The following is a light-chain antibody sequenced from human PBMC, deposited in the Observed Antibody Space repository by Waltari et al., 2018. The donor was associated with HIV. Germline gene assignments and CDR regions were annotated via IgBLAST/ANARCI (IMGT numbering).Light chain of an antibody. J-gene: IGLJ2*01. CDR3: QAWDSSAVV. Sequence: SFEMSQPPSVSVSPGQTASITCSGDKMGDKYFSWYQQRPGQSPVLVIYQDNKRPSGIPDRFSGSNSGNTATLFISGAQAMDEADYFCQAWDSSAVVFGGGTKLTVL. V-gene: IGLV3-1*01. CDR1: KMGDKY. CDR2: QDN.